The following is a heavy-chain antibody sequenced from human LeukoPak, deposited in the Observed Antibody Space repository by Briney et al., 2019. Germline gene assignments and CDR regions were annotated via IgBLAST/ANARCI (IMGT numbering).Heavy chain of an antibody. V-gene: IGHV5-51*01. Sequence: GESLKISCKGSGYSFTSYWIGWGRQMPGKGLEWRGIIYPGNSDTRYSPSFQSQVTISGDKSIRTAALQWSSLKASDIAMYYCARVADPGIAAAGISPSDYWGQGTLVTVSS. D-gene: IGHD6-13*01. CDR3: ARVADPGIAAAGISPSDY. CDR1: GYSFTSYW. CDR2: IYPGNSDT. J-gene: IGHJ4*02.